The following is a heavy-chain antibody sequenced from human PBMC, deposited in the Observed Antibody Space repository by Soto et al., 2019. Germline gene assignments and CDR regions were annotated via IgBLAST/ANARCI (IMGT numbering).Heavy chain of an antibody. J-gene: IGHJ6*02. CDR3: ARYLLSYWGTACYPLDA. CDR1: GFTFSSYA. V-gene: IGHV3-64*01. D-gene: IGHD2-21*02. Sequence: PGGSLRLSCAASGFTFSSYAMHWVRQAPGKGLEYVSAISSNGGSTYYANSVKGRFTISRDNSKNTLYLQMGSLRAEDMAVYYCARYLLSYWGTACYPLDALGHGITVTV. CDR2: ISSNGGST.